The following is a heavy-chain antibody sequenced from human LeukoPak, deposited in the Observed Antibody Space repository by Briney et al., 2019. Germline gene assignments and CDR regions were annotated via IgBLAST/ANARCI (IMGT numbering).Heavy chain of an antibody. D-gene: IGHD5-12*01. CDR3: AKVARSDYDMNFDY. J-gene: IGHJ4*02. V-gene: IGHV3-30-3*01. CDR2: ISYDGSNK. Sequence: GGSLRLSCAASGFTFSSYAMHWVRQAPGKGLEWVAVISYDGSNKYYADSVKGRFTISRDNSKNTLYLQMNSLRAEDTAVYYCAKVARSDYDMNFDYWGQGTLVTVSS. CDR1: GFTFSSYA.